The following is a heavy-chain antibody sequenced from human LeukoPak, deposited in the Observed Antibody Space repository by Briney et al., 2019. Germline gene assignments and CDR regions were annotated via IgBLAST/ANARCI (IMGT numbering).Heavy chain of an antibody. Sequence: GGSLRLSCAASGFSFSSYAMSWVRQAPGKGLEWVSAISGSGGSTYYADSVKGRFTISSDNSKNTLDLQMNSLRAQDKAVYYCAKDLRIAVAGSKLLCDYWGQETLVTVSS. CDR1: GFSFSSYA. V-gene: IGHV3-23*01. CDR3: AKDLRIAVAGSKLLCDY. D-gene: IGHD6-19*01. J-gene: IGHJ4*02. CDR2: ISGSGGST.